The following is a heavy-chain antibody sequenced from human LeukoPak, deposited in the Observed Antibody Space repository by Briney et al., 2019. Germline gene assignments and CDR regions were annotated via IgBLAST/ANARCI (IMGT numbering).Heavy chain of an antibody. Sequence: ASVKVSCKASGYTFTSYAMHWVRQAPGQRLEWMGWINAGNGNTKYSQKFQGRVTITRDASASTAYMELSSLRSEDTAVYYCAREGHQGWFDPWGQGTLVTVSS. CDR2: INAGNGNT. V-gene: IGHV1-3*01. CDR1: GYTFTSYA. J-gene: IGHJ5*02. CDR3: AREGHQGWFDP. D-gene: IGHD2-2*01.